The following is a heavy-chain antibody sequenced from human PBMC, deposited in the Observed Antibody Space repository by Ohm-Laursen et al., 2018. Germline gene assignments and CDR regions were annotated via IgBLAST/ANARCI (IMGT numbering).Heavy chain of an antibody. CDR1: GFTFDDYA. CDR3: AKAGSGSYYDPLTPFDY. CDR2: ISWNSGSI. J-gene: IGHJ4*02. Sequence: SLRLSCAASGFTFDDYAMHWVRQAPGKGPEWVSGISWNSGSIGYADSVKGRFTISRDNAKNSLYLQMNSLRAEDTALYYCAKAGSGSYYDPLTPFDYWGQGTLVTVSS. V-gene: IGHV3-9*01. D-gene: IGHD3-10*01.